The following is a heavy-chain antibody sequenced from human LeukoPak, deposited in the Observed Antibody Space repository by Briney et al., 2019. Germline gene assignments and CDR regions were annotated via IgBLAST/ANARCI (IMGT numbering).Heavy chain of an antibody. D-gene: IGHD6-6*01. V-gene: IGHV4-31*03. CDR3: ARDSIASRHFDY. Sequence: SQNLSLTCTVSGGSISSGGYYWSWIRQHPGKGLEWIGYIYYSGNTYYTPSLKSRVTISVDTSKNQFSLKLSSVTAADTAVYYCARDSIASRHFDYWGQGTLVTVSS. CDR1: GGSISSGGYY. CDR2: IYYSGNT. J-gene: IGHJ4*02.